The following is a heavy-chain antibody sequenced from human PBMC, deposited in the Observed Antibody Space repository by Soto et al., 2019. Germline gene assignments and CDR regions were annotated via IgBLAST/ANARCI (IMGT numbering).Heavy chain of an antibody. J-gene: IGHJ3*02. CDR1: GGSISSGGYY. CDR3: GEVLKDSLGIFRGCRCWNCCFYI. D-gene: IGHD3-16*01. CDR2: IYYSGST. V-gene: IGHV4-31*03. Sequence: PSETLSLTCPVSGGSISSGGYYWSWIRQHPGKGLEWIGYIYYSGSTYYNPSLKSRVTISVDTSKNQFSLKLSSVTAADTAVYYLGEVLKDSLGIFRGCRCWNCCFYIWGQG.